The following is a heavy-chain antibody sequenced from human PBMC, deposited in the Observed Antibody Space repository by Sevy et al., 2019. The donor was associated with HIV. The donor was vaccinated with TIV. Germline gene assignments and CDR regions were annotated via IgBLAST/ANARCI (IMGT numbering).Heavy chain of an antibody. CDR2: IRSKANTYAT. D-gene: IGHD6-19*01. CDR1: GFTFSGST. Sequence: GGSLRLSCAASGFTFSGSTMHWVSQASGKGLESVGRIRSKANTYATAYAASVKGRFSISRDDSKNTAYLQMNSLKTEDTAEYYCSRQVVAVAGDYFDYWGQGTLVTVSS. J-gene: IGHJ4*02. CDR3: SRQVVAVAGDYFDY. V-gene: IGHV3-73*01.